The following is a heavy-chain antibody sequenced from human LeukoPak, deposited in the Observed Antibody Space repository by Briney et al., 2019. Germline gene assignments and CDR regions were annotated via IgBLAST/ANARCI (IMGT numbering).Heavy chain of an antibody. J-gene: IGHJ4*02. Sequence: ASVKVSCKASGYTFTSYYIHWVRQAPGQGLEWMGIMNPSGGSTSYAQKFRGRVIMTGDTSTTTVYMEMSNLSSEDTAMYYCARDPGVQGHNDYWGQGTLVTVSS. CDR3: ARDPGVQGHNDY. V-gene: IGHV1-46*01. CDR2: MNPSGGST. D-gene: IGHD7-27*01. CDR1: GYTFTSYY.